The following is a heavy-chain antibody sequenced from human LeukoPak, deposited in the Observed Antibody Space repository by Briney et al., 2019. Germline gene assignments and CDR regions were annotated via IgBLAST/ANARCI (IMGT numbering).Heavy chain of an antibody. CDR1: GGSFSGYY. CDR3: ARVLANVDTAMVNAFDI. D-gene: IGHD5-18*01. V-gene: IGHV4-31*11. CDR2: IYYSGST. J-gene: IGHJ3*02. Sequence: SETLSLTCAVYGGSFSGYYWSWIRQHPGKGLEWLGYIYYSGSTYYNPSLKSRVTISVDTSKNQFSLKLSSVTAADTAVYYCARVLANVDTAMVNAFDIWGQGTMVTVSS.